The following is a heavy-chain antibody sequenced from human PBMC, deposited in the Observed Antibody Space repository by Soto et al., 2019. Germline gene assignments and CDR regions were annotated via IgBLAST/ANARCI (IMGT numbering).Heavy chain of an antibody. J-gene: IGHJ6*02. V-gene: IGHV3-48*02. CDR3: AGDVFIPVRLSFRECHVCEDV. CDR1: GFTFSSYS. Sequence: GGSLRLSCAASGFTFSSYSLNWVRQAPGKGLEWVSYISSSSSTIYYAASVKGRFTISRDNAKNSLYLQMNSLRDEDTVVYYCAGDVFIPVRLSFRECHVCEDVLSQGTPV. D-gene: IGHD3-16*02. CDR2: ISSSSSTI.